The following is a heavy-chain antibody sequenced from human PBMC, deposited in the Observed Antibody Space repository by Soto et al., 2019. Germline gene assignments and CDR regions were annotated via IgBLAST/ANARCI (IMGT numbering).Heavy chain of an antibody. CDR3: ARSVRSGSFPYYYYAMDV. CDR1: GLPSGNNG. Sequence: EVQLVESGGGLVQPGGPLSSPCAASGLPSGNNGCTWAGQPQGKGLGWVYHIKSDGSSTNYADSVKGRFTISRDNAKNTLDLQMHGLRAEDMAVYYCARSVRSGSFPYYYYAMDVWGQGTTVTVSS. V-gene: IGHV3-74*01. D-gene: IGHD3-10*01. CDR2: IKSDGSST. J-gene: IGHJ6*02.